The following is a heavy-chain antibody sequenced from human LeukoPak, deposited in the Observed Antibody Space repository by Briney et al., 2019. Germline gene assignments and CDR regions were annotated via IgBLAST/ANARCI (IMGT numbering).Heavy chain of an antibody. D-gene: IGHD2-15*01. Sequence: ASVKVSCKASGYTFSGFYIHWVRQAPGQGLEWMGWINPNTGDTNFAQKFQGRVAMTRDTSLSTAYMDLSRLTSDDTAVYYCARDWPGISLHFDLWGRGTLITVSS. J-gene: IGHJ2*01. CDR1: GYTFSGFY. V-gene: IGHV1-2*02. CDR3: ARDWPGISLHFDL. CDR2: INPNTGDT.